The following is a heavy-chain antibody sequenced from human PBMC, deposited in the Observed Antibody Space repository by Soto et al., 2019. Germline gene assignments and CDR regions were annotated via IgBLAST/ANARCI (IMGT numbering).Heavy chain of an antibody. D-gene: IGHD5-12*01. CDR2: VYHNGAT. V-gene: IGHV4-59*01. CDR3: ATRPPPGGWLGVFDF. J-gene: IGHJ4*02. CDR1: RGSISNYY. Sequence: QVQLQESGPGLVKPAETLSLTCTVSRGSISNYYWSWIRQPPGKGPEWIGYVYHNGATNYNPSLESRVTISLDTSKNQFSLNLKSVTAADTAVYYCATRPPPGGWLGVFDFWSQGTLVTVSS.